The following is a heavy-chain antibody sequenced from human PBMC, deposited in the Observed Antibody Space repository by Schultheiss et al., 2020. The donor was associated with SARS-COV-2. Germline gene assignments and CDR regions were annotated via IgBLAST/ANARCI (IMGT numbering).Heavy chain of an antibody. CDR1: GFTFSSYG. Sequence: GESLKISCAASGFTFSSYGMHWVRQAPGKGLEWVAVIWYDGSNKYYADSVKGRFTISRDNSKNTLYLQMNSLRAEDTAVYYCARGQSGYYPSWFDPWGQGTLVTVSS. CDR2: IWYDGSNK. J-gene: IGHJ5*02. D-gene: IGHD3-3*01. V-gene: IGHV3-33*08. CDR3: ARGQSGYYPSWFDP.